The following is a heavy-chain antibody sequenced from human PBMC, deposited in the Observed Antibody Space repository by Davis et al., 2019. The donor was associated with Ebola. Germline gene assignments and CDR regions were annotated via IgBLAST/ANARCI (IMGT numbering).Heavy chain of an antibody. Sequence: GSLRLSCAASGFTFSSYNMNWVRQPPGKGLEWIGSIYYSGSTYYNPSLKSRVTISVDTSKNQFSLKLSSVTAADTAVYYCARQVAVAHNWFDPWGQGTLVTVSS. CDR1: GFTFSSYN. V-gene: IGHV4-39*01. D-gene: IGHD6-19*01. CDR2: IYYSGST. J-gene: IGHJ5*02. CDR3: ARQVAVAHNWFDP.